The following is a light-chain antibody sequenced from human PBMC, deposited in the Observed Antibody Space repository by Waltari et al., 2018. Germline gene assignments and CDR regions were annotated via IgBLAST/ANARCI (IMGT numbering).Light chain of an antibody. J-gene: IGKJ2*01. Sequence: EIVMTQTPLSLSVTPGQAASITCKSSQSLLQSDGKTYLYWYLQRAGQSPQLLIYEVSKRFSGVSDRISGSGSGTDFTLTISRLETDDVGIYFCMQTTHWRSFGRGTKLEIK. CDR3: MQTTHWRS. CDR1: QSLLQSDGKTY. V-gene: IGKV2D-29*01. CDR2: EVS.